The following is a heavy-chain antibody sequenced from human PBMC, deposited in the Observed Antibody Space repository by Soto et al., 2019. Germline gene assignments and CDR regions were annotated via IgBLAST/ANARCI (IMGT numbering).Heavy chain of an antibody. CDR2: MNPNSGNT. V-gene: IGHV1-8*02. Sequence: ASVKVSCKASGYTFTSYAMHWVRQATGQRLEWMGWMNPNSGNTDYAQKFQGRVTMTRNTSISTAYMELSSLRSEDTAVYYCARERAVGFDPWGQGTVVTVSS. D-gene: IGHD2-15*01. CDR1: GYTFTSYA. J-gene: IGHJ5*02. CDR3: ARERAVGFDP.